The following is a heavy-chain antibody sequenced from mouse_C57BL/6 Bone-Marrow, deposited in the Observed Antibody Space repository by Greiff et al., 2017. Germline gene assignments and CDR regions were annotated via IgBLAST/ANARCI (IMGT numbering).Heavy chain of an antibody. J-gene: IGHJ3*01. Sequence: DVQLVESGGGLVQPGGSLKLSCAASGFTFSDYYMYWVRQTPEKRLEWVAYISNGGASTYYPDTVKGRFTISRDNAKNTLYLQMSRLKSEDTAMYYCARGLGRAYWGQGTLVTVSA. CDR2: ISNGGAST. D-gene: IGHD4-1*01. CDR3: ARGLGRAY. V-gene: IGHV5-12*01. CDR1: GFTFSDYY.